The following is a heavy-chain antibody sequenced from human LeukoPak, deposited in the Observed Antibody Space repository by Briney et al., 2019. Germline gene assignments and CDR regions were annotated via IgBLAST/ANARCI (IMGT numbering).Heavy chain of an antibody. D-gene: IGHD6-19*01. Sequence: ASVKVSCKASGHTFTSYAIHWVRQAPGQRLEWMGWINAGDGNTKYSQEFQGRVTITRDTSASTAYMELSSLRSEDMAVYYCARDEPPGYSSGWYWFDPWGQGTLVTVSS. CDR3: ARDEPPGYSSGWYWFDP. J-gene: IGHJ5*02. V-gene: IGHV1-3*03. CDR1: GHTFTSYA. CDR2: INAGDGNT.